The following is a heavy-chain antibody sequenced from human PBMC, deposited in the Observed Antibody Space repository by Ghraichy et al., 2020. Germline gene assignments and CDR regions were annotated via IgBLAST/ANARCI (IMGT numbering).Heavy chain of an antibody. J-gene: IGHJ2*01. CDR1: GFTFSSYA. D-gene: IGHD2-2*01. V-gene: IGHV3-23*01. CDR3: ANHHCSSTSCNRDWYFDL. Sequence: LSLTCAASGFTFSSYAMSWVRQAPGKGLEWVSAISGSGGTTYYADSVKGRFTISRDNYKNTLYLQMNSLRAEDTAVYYCANHHCSSTSCNRDWYFDLWGRGTLVTVSS. CDR2: ISGSGGTT.